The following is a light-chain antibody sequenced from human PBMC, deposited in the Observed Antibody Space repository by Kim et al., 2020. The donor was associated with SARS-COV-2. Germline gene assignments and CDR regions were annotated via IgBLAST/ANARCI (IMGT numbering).Light chain of an antibody. Sequence: ELTQPPSASGTPGQRVTISCSGSSSNVGSYTVNWYQQLPGAAPKLLIYNNNERPSGVPDRFSGSKSGTSASLAISGLQSEDEADYYCAAWDDSLNGPLFGGGTQLTVL. CDR3: AAWDDSLNGPL. CDR1: SSNVGSYT. V-gene: IGLV1-44*01. J-gene: IGLJ3*02. CDR2: NNN.